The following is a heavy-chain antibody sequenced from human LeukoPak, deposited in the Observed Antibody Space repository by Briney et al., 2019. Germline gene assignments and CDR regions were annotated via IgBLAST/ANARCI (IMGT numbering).Heavy chain of an antibody. Sequence: GGSLRLPCAASGFTFSSYWMSWVRQAPGKGLEWVANIKQDGSEKYYVDSVKGRFTISRDNAKNSLYLQMNSLRTEDTAVYYCARDTDYYDSSGYFHTYYYYGMDVWGQGTTVTVSS. CDR1: GFTFSSYW. CDR2: IKQDGSEK. J-gene: IGHJ6*02. CDR3: ARDTDYYDSSGYFHTYYYYGMDV. V-gene: IGHV3-7*01. D-gene: IGHD3-22*01.